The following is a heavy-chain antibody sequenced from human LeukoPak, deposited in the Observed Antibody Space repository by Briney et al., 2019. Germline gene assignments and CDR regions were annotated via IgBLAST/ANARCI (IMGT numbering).Heavy chain of an antibody. J-gene: IGHJ4*02. CDR1: GFTFSSYA. CDR3: ARYSSSSGGPY. D-gene: IGHD6-6*01. CDR2: ISYDGSNK. V-gene: IGHV3-30-3*01. Sequence: GGSLRLSCAASGFTFSSYAMHWVRQAPGKGLEWVAVISYDGSNKYYADSVKGRFTISRDNSKNTLYLQMNSLKAEDTAVYYCARYSSSSGGPYWGQGTLVTVSS.